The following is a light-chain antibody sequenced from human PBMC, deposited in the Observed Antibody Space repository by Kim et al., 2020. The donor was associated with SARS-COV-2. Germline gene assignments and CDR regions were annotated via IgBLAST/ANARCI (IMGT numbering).Light chain of an antibody. CDR1: QSVGSY. Sequence: CPGERATLSCRASQSVGSYLGWYQQKPGQAPRLLIYDASNRATGIPARFSGSGSGTDFTLTISSLEPEDFAVYYCQQRSNWPPFTFGGGTKVDIK. J-gene: IGKJ4*01. CDR2: DAS. CDR3: QQRSNWPPFT. V-gene: IGKV3-11*01.